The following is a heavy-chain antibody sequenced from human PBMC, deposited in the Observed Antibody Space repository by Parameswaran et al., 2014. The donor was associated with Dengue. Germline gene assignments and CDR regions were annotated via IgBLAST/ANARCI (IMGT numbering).Heavy chain of an antibody. V-gene: IGHV4-31*02. D-gene: IGHD3-16*01. J-gene: IGHJ4*02. Sequence: PGKGLEWIGYIYYSGSTYYNPSLKSRVTISVDTPKNQFSLKLSSVTAADTAVYYCARDWGGRYYFDYWGPGNPGHRLL. CDR2: IYYSGST. CDR3: ARDWGGRYYFDY.